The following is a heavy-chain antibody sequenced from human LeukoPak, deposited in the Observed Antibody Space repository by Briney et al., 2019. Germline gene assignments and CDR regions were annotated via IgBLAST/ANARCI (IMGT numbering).Heavy chain of an antibody. CDR3: ARALTYSTGWYSFDY. Sequence: GGSLRLSCAASGFTFSNNYMSWVRQAPGTGLEWLSVIYSDGSTKYAGSVKGRVTISRDNSKNALYLQVNSLRAEDTAVYFCARALTYSTGWYSFDYWGQGTLVIVSS. D-gene: IGHD6-19*01. V-gene: IGHV3-66*01. J-gene: IGHJ4*02. CDR1: GFTFSNNY. CDR2: IYSDGST.